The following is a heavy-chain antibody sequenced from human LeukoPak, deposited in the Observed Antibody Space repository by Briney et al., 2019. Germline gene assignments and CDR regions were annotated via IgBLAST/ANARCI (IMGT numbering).Heavy chain of an antibody. CDR3: AGEKEAGTGRSWFDP. CDR2: ISYDGSNK. V-gene: IGHV3-30*04. J-gene: IGHJ5*02. CDR1: GFTFSSYA. Sequence: GGSLRLSCAASGFTFSSYAMHWVRQAPGKGLEWLADISYDGSNKYYADSVKGRFTISRDNSKNTLYLQMNSVRAEDTAVYYCAGEKEAGTGRSWFDPGGRGTLVSVSS. D-gene: IGHD6-13*01.